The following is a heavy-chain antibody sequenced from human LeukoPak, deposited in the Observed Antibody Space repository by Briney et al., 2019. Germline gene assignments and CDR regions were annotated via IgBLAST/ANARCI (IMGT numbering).Heavy chain of an antibody. CDR2: IIPILGIA. D-gene: IGHD6-13*01. CDR3: AREKGSSSWYGEFDY. V-gene: IGHV1-69*04. CDR1: GGTFSIYA. Sequence: SVKVSFKASGGTFSIYAISWVRQAPGQGLEWMGRIIPILGIANYAQKFQGRVTITADKSTSTAYMELSSLRSEDTAVYYCAREKGSSSWYGEFDYWGQGTLVTVSS. J-gene: IGHJ4*02.